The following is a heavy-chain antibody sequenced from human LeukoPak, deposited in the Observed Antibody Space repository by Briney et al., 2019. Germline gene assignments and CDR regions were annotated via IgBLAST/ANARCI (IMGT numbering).Heavy chain of an antibody. CDR2: ISWDASGT. CDR1: GFTFDDYA. V-gene: IGHV3-43D*03. J-gene: IGHJ6*03. CDR3: AKERRGYYMDV. D-gene: IGHD3-10*01. Sequence: PGGSLRLSCAASGFTFDDYAMQWVRQAPGKGLEWVSLISWDASGTYYADSVKGRFTISRDNSKNSLSLQMNSLRPEDTALYYCAKERRGYYMDVWGKGTTVTVSS.